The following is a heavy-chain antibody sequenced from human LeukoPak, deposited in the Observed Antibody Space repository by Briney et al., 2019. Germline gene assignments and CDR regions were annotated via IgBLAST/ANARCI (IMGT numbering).Heavy chain of an antibody. CDR3: AREGSSSPYCYYGMDV. Sequence: SEILSLTCTVSGGSISCYYWSWIRQPAGKGLEWIGSFYNSGSTNYSPSLKSRVTMSVDKSKNQFSLKLSSVTAADTAVYYCAREGSSSPYCYYGMDVWGQGTTVTVSS. V-gene: IGHV4-4*07. CDR1: GGSISCYY. D-gene: IGHD6-6*01. J-gene: IGHJ6*02. CDR2: FYNSGST.